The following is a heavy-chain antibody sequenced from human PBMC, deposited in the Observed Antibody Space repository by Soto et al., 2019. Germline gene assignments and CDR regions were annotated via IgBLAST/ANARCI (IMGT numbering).Heavy chain of an antibody. Sequence: SETLSLTCTVSGGSISSGGYYWSWIRQHPGKGREWIGYMYYSESTYYNPSLKSRVTISVDTSKNQFSLKLSSVTAADTAVYYCAREQGYYYDSSGLVDAFDSWGQGTMVTGSS. V-gene: IGHV4-31*03. CDR1: GGSISSGGYY. D-gene: IGHD3-22*01. CDR2: MYYSEST. J-gene: IGHJ3*02. CDR3: AREQGYYYDSSGLVDAFDS.